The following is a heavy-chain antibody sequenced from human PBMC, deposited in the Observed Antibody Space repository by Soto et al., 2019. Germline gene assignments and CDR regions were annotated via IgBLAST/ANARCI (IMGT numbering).Heavy chain of an antibody. V-gene: IGHV4-4*02. D-gene: IGHD3-9*01. CDR3: AGQWAAGYGAFDP. Sequence: QVQLQESGPGLEKPSGTLSLTCAVSGGSISNNRWWTWVRQAPGKGLEWIGEIHDRGSTTYNLSLKSRATVSIDRSKNQFSLEMRAVTAADTAVYYCAGQWAAGYGAFDPWGQGTLVTVSS. CDR1: GGSISNNRW. CDR2: IHDRGST. J-gene: IGHJ5*02.